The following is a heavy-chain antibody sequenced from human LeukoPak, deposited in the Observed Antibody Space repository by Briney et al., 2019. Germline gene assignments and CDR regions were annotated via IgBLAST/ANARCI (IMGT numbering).Heavy chain of an antibody. CDR2: ISAYNGNT. D-gene: IGHD3-10*01. CDR1: GYTVTSYG. V-gene: IGHV1-18*01. Sequence: ASVTVSCKASGYTVTSYGISWVRPAPGQGLEWMGWISAYNGNTNYAQKHQGRVTMTTDTSTSTAYIELRSLSSDDTAVYYCARGLTYHGSGSYYFGYWGQGTLVTVSS. CDR3: ARGLTYHGSGSYYFGY. J-gene: IGHJ4*02.